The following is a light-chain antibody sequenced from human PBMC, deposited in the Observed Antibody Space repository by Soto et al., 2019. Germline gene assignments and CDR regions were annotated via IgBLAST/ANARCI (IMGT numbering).Light chain of an antibody. V-gene: IGKV3-20*01. CDR2: GAS. CDR3: QQYARMYT. CDR1: QSVSSSY. Sequence: EIVLTQSPGTLSLSPGERATLSCRASQSVSSSYLAWYQQKPGQAPRLLIYGASSRATGIPDRFSGSGSGTDFTLTISRLQPEDSAVYCCQQYARMYTFGQGTKLEIK. J-gene: IGKJ2*01.